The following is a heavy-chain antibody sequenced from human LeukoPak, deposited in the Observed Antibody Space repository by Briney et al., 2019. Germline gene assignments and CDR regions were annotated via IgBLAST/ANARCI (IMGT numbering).Heavy chain of an antibody. CDR2: IGTAGDP. J-gene: IGHJ3*02. CDR1: GFTFSSYD. Sequence: GGSLRLSCAASGFTFSSYDMHRVRQATGKGLEWVSAIGTAGDPYYPGSVKGRFTISRENAENSLYLQMISLRAGDTAVYYCARGLRYCSGGSCYNSDAFDIWGQGTMVTVSS. D-gene: IGHD2-15*01. CDR3: ARGLRYCSGGSCYNSDAFDI. V-gene: IGHV3-13*05.